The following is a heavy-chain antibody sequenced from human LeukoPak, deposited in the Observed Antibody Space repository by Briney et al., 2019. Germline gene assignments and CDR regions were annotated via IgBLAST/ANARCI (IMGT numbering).Heavy chain of an antibody. Sequence: GGFLRLSCAASGFTFDDYAMHWVRQAPGKGLEWVSGISWNSGSIGYADSVKGRFTISRDNAKNSLYLQMNSLRAEDMALYYCARSFFGVVEPIGGYFDYWGQGTLVTVSS. CDR1: GFTFDDYA. V-gene: IGHV3-9*03. D-gene: IGHD3-3*01. CDR3: ARSFFGVVEPIGGYFDY. J-gene: IGHJ4*02. CDR2: ISWNSGSI.